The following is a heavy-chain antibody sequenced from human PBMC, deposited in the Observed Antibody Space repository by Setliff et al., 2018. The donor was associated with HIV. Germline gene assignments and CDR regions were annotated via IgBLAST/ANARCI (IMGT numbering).Heavy chain of an antibody. D-gene: IGHD4-17*01. V-gene: IGHV4-61*09. CDR2: IYTGGTT. CDR3: CRSMTTVLEDAFDI. Sequence: KSSETLSLTCTVSGGSISSGSYYWTWIRQPAGKGLEWIGHIYTGGTTNYNPSLKSRVSTSADMSKNHFSLNLSSVTAADTAVYYCCRSMTTVLEDAFDIWGQGAMVTVSS. J-gene: IGHJ3*02. CDR1: GGSISSGSYY.